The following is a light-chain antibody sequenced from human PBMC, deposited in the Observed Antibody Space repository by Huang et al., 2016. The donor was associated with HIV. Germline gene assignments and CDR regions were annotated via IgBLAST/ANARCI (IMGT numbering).Light chain of an antibody. J-gene: IGKJ4*01. V-gene: IGKV3-11*01. Sequence: EIVLTQSPATLSLSPGERATLSCRASQSVGSDLAWYQQRPGQAPRLLIHDASNRATGIPARGSGSGSGTDFTLTISSLEPEDFAVYYCQQRGNWPLTFGGGTKVEIK. CDR2: DAS. CDR3: QQRGNWPLT. CDR1: QSVGSD.